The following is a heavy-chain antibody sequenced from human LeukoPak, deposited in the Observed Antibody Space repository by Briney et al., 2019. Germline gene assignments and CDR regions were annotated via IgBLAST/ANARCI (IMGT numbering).Heavy chain of an antibody. D-gene: IGHD2-15*01. V-gene: IGHV3-23*01. CDR3: AKDRDVVVVAASDY. Sequence: GGSLRLSCAAPGFTFSSYAMSWVRQAPGKGLEWVSAISGSGGSTYYADSVKGRFTISRDNSKNTLYLQMNSLRAEDTAVYYCAKDRDVVVVAASDYWGQGTLVTVSS. CDR1: GFTFSSYA. J-gene: IGHJ4*02. CDR2: ISGSGGST.